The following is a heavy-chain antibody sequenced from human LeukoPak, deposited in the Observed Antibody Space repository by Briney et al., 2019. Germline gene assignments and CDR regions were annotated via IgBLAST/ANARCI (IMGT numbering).Heavy chain of an antibody. Sequence: PGGSLRLSCVASGLNFDDSAMHWVRQAPGKGLEWVSLISADGGSTFSADSVKGRFSISRDNSKNTLYLQMSTLRAEDTAVYYCAKEWGNRNFDYWGQGTLVTVSS. J-gene: IGHJ4*02. D-gene: IGHD1-14*01. CDR3: AKEWGNRNFDY. CDR2: ISADGGST. V-gene: IGHV3-43*02. CDR1: GLNFDDSA.